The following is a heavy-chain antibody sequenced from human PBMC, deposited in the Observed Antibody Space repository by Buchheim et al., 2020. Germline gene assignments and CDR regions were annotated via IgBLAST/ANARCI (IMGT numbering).Heavy chain of an antibody. D-gene: IGHD2-21*02. CDR1: GGSISSGGYS. CDR2: IYHSGST. V-gene: IGHV4-30-2*01. Sequence: QLQLQESGSGLVKPSQTLSLTCAVSGGSISSGGYSWSWIRQPPGKGLEWIGYIYHSGSTYYNPSLKSRVTISVDRSTHQFPLKLSSVTASDTAVYYCASVFVTATHNWFDPWGQGTL. J-gene: IGHJ5*02. CDR3: ASVFVTATHNWFDP.